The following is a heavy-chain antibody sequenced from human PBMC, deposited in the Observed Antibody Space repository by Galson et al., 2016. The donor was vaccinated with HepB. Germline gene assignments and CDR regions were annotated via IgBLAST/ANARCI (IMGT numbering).Heavy chain of an antibody. CDR1: GFIFSDYY. CDR2: VSNSGRKT. D-gene: IGHD3-10*01. CDR3: VRDSDLYDY. V-gene: IGHV3-11*01. J-gene: IGHJ4*02. Sequence: SLRLSCAASGFIFSDYYMSWVRQAPGKGLDWVAYVSNSGRKTSYAASVKGRFTISRDNANNSLSLHMRSLRVDDTATYYCVRDSDLYDYWGQGVLVTVSS.